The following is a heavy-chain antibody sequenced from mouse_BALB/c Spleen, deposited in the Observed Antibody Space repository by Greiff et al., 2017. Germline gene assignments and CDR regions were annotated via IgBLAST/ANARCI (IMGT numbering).Heavy chain of an antibody. V-gene: IGHV5-17*02. Sequence: EVQLVESGGGLVQPGGSRKLSCAASGFTFSSFGMHWVRQAPEKGLEWVAYISSGSSTIYYADTVKGRFTISRDNPKNTLFLQMTSLRSEDTAMDYCARSGYGYDYFDYWGQGTTLTVSS. CDR1: GFTFSSFG. CDR3: ARSGYGYDYFDY. J-gene: IGHJ2*01. D-gene: IGHD1-2*01. CDR2: ISSGSSTI.